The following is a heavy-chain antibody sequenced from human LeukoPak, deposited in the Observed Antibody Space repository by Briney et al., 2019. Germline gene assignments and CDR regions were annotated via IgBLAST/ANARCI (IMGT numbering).Heavy chain of an antibody. D-gene: IGHD3-22*01. Sequence: GGSLRLSCAASGFTFSSYAMSWVRQAPGKGLEWVSAISGSGGSTYYADSVKGRFTISRDNSKNTLYLQMSSLRAEDTAVYYCAKGRDYYDSSGCFDHWGQGTLVTVSS. CDR2: ISGSGGST. V-gene: IGHV3-23*01. CDR1: GFTFSSYA. CDR3: AKGRDYYDSSGCFDH. J-gene: IGHJ4*02.